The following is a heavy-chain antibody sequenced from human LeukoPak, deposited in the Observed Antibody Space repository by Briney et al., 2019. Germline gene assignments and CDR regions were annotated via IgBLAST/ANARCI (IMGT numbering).Heavy chain of an antibody. J-gene: IGHJ5*02. Sequence: GGSLRLSCAASGFMFSKSWMHWVRQAPGKGLVWVALIYNDGSTTNYADSVKGRFTISRDNAANTLFLQMSRLRAEDTAVYYCARKKVNHVDPGPIDAWGQGYLVTVSS. V-gene: IGHV3-74*01. CDR3: ARKKVNHVDPGPIDA. CDR2: IYNDGSTT. D-gene: IGHD1-14*01. CDR1: GFMFSKSW.